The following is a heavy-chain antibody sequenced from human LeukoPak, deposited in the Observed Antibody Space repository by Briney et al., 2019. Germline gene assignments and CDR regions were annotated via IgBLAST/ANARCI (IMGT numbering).Heavy chain of an antibody. D-gene: IGHD3-3*01. J-gene: IGHJ4*02. Sequence: GGSLRLSCVASGFTFSDYYMSWIRQAPGKGLEWVSYISSSGSTIYYADSVKDRFTISRDNAKNSLYLQMNSLRAEDTAVYYCARSRYYDFWSGYYARPYFDYWGQGTLVTVSS. V-gene: IGHV3-11*01. CDR3: ARSRYYDFWSGYYARPYFDY. CDR2: ISSSGSTI. CDR1: GFTFSDYY.